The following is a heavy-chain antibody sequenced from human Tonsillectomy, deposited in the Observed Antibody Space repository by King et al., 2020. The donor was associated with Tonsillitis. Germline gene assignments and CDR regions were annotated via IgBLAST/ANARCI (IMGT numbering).Heavy chain of an antibody. CDR2: ISYDGSNK. CDR1: GFTFSSYG. CDR3: AKDQSSSSEALDY. Sequence: VQLVESGGGVVQPGRSLRLSCAASGFTFSSYGMHWVRQAPGKGLDGGAVISYDGSNKYYADSVKGRFTISRDNSKNTLYLQMNSLGPEDTAVYYCAKDQSSSSEALDYWGQGTLVNVSS. V-gene: IGHV3-30*18. D-gene: IGHD6-6*01. J-gene: IGHJ4*02.